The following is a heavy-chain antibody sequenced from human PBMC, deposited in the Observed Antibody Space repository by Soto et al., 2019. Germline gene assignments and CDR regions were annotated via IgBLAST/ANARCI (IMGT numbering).Heavy chain of an antibody. J-gene: IGHJ6*03. CDR3: ARLRFLESKDYYYYYYMDV. Sequence: GGSLRLSCAASGFTFSSYSMNWVRQAPGKGLEWVSYISSSSSTIYYADSVKGRFTISRDNAKNSLYLQMNSLRAEDTAVYYCARLRFLESKDYYYYYYMDVWGKGTTVTVSS. D-gene: IGHD3-3*01. V-gene: IGHV3-48*01. CDR2: ISSSSSTI. CDR1: GFTFSSYS.